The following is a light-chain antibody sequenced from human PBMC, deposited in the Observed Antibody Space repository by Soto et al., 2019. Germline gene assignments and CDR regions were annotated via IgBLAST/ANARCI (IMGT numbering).Light chain of an antibody. J-gene: IGKJ1*01. Sequence: EIVLTQSPATLYLSPGERATLSCRASQSVSTYLAWYQQKPGQSPRLLISDASNRATGIPARFSGSGSGTEFTLTISSLQSEDFAVYYCQQDNNWTFGQGTKVDIK. CDR1: QSVSTY. V-gene: IGKV3-11*01. CDR2: DAS. CDR3: QQDNNWT.